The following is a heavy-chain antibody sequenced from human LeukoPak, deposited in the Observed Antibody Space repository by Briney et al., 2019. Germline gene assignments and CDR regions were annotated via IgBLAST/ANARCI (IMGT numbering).Heavy chain of an antibody. V-gene: IGHV1-18*01. Sequence: GSSVKVSCKASGGTFSSYAISWVRQAPGQGLEWMGWISAYNGNTNYAQKLQGRVTMTTDTSTSTAYMELRSLRSDDTAVYYCARDVALLLWFGELLYGDTNWFDPWGQGTLVTVSS. CDR3: ARDVALLLWFGELLYGDTNWFDP. D-gene: IGHD3-10*01. CDR1: GGTFSSYA. J-gene: IGHJ5*02. CDR2: ISAYNGNT.